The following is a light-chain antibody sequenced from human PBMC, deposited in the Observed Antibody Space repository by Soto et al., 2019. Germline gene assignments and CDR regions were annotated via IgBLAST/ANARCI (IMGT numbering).Light chain of an antibody. CDR3: AAWDDSLNGRGV. CDR1: SSNFGSNT. Sequence: QSVLTQPPSASGTPGQRVSISCSGSSSNFGSNTVNWYQQLPGTAPKLLIYRNNQRPSGVPDRFSGSKSGTSASLAISGLQSEDEADYYCAAWDDSLNGRGVFGGGTKVTVL. CDR2: RNN. V-gene: IGLV1-44*01. J-gene: IGLJ2*01.